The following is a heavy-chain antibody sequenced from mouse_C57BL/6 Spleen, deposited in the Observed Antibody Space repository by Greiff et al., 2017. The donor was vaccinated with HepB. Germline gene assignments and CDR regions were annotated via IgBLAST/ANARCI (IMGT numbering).Heavy chain of an antibody. CDR1: GYSITSGYY. CDR2: ISYDGSN. V-gene: IGHV3-6*01. CDR3: ARGVRDWYFDV. Sequence: EVQRVESGPGLVKPSQSLSLTCSVTGYSITSGYYWNWIRQFPGNKLEWMGYISYDGSNNYNPSLKNRISITRDTSKNQFFLKLNSVTTEDTATYYCARGVRDWYFDVWGTGTTVTVSS. D-gene: IGHD2-14*01. J-gene: IGHJ1*03.